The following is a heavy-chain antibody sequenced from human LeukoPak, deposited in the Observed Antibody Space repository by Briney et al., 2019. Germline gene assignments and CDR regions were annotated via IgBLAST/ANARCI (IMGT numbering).Heavy chain of an antibody. D-gene: IGHD6-13*01. V-gene: IGHV1-69*05. J-gene: IGHJ6*03. CDR1: GGTFSSYA. Sequence: SVKVSCKASGGTFSSYAISWVRQAPGQGLEWMGGIIPIFGTANYAQKFQGRVTITTDESTSTAYMELSSLRSEDTAVYYCAAGHSSSWPPGYYYYYYMDVWGKGTTVTVSS. CDR3: AAGHSSSWPPGYYYYYYMDV. CDR2: IIPIFGTA.